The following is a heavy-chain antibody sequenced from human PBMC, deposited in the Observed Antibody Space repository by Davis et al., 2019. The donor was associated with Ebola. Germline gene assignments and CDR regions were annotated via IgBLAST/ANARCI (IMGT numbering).Heavy chain of an antibody. D-gene: IGHD3-9*01. J-gene: IGHJ6*02. CDR3: ARLELRYFDWLSDPFYGMDV. CDR1: GGTFSSYA. Sequence: AASVKVSCKASGGTFSSYAISWVRQAPGQGLEWMGGIIPIFGTANYAQKLQGRVTMTTDTSTSTAYMELRSLRSEDTAVYYCARLELRYFDWLSDPFYGMDVWGQGTTVTVSS. V-gene: IGHV1-69*05. CDR2: IIPIFGTA.